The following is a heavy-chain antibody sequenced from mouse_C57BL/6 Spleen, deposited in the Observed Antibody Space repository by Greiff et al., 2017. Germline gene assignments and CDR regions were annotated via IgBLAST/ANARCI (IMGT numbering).Heavy chain of an antibody. D-gene: IGHD1-1*01. CDR2: IDPSDSET. J-gene: IGHJ4*01. CDR1: GYTFTSYW. CDR3: ARTGAHYYGSSPRYAMDY. Sequence: VQLQQPGAELVRPGSSVKLSCKASGYTFTSYWMHWVKQRPIQGLEWIGNIDPSDSETHYNQKFKDKATLTVDKSSSTAYMQLSSLTSEDSAVYYCARTGAHYYGSSPRYAMDYWGQGTSVTVSS. V-gene: IGHV1-52*01.